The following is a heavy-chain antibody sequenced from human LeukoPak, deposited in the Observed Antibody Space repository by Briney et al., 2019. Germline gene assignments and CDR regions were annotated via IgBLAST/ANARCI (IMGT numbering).Heavy chain of an antibody. V-gene: IGHV4-38-2*01. CDR2: IYHSGST. CDR1: GYSISSGYY. J-gene: IGHJ6*03. Sequence: SETLSLTCAVSGYSISSGYYWGWIRQPPGKGLEWIGSIYHSGSTYYNPSLKSRVTISVDTSKNQFSLKLSSVTAADTAVYYCARLISGSSGYYHYYYYYXYMDVXGKGTTVTVS. CDR3: ARLISGSSGYYHYYYYYXYMDV. D-gene: IGHD3-22*01.